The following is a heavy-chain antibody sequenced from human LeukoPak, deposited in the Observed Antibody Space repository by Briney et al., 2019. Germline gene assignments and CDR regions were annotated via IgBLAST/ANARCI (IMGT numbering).Heavy chain of an antibody. V-gene: IGHV1-2*06. D-gene: IGHD6-19*01. CDR3: ARDAGSGWPHLDY. CDR1: GYTFTGYY. J-gene: IGHJ4*02. Sequence: GASVKVSCKASGYTFTGYYMHWVRQAPGQGLEWMGRINPNSGGTNYAQKFQGRVTMTRDTSISTAYMELSRLRSDDTAVYHCARDAGSGWPHLDYWGQGTLVTVSS. CDR2: INPNSGGT.